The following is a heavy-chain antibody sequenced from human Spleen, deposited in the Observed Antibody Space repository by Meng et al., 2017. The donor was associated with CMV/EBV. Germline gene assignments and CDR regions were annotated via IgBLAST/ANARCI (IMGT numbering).Heavy chain of an antibody. Sequence: LSGAASGFTFSNYNMNWVRQAPGKGLEWVSSISSSSSYIFYADSVKGRFTISRDNAKNSLYLQMNSLRAEDTAVYYCARDQVVTAIVWGQGTLVTVSS. CDR2: ISSSSSYI. CDR3: ARDQVVTAIV. CDR1: GFTFSNYN. D-gene: IGHD2-21*02. V-gene: IGHV3-21*01. J-gene: IGHJ4*02.